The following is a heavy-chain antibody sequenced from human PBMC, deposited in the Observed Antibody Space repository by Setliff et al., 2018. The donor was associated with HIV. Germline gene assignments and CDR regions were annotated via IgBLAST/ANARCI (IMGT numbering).Heavy chain of an antibody. CDR3: ARRAGSDYFTRFDY. D-gene: IGHD3-10*01. V-gene: IGHV4-34*01. J-gene: IGHJ4*02. CDR2: INHSGST. Sequence: SETLSLTCAVSVGSISSGCYWGWIRQPPGKGLEWIGEINHSGSTNYNPSLKSRVTILGDTSKNQFSLKLSSVTAADTAVYYCARRAGSDYFTRFDYWGQGTLVTVSS. CDR1: VGSISSGCY.